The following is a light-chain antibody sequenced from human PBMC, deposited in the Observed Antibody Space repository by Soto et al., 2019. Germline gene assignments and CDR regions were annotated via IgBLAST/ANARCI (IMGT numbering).Light chain of an antibody. CDR2: EVT. CDR3: YSYAGNSVYV. Sequence: QSVLTQPASVSGSPGQSITISCTGTSSDVGSYNYVSWFQQHPGKVPKLMIYEVTKRPSGVSHRFSGSKSGNTASLTISGLQTEDEADYYCYSYAGNSVYVFGTGTKVTVL. CDR1: SSDVGSYNY. V-gene: IGLV2-23*02. J-gene: IGLJ1*01.